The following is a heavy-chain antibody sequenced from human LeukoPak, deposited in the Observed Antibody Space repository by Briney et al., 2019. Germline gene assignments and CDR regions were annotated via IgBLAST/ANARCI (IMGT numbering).Heavy chain of an antibody. CDR3: LAPGY. J-gene: IGHJ4*02. V-gene: IGHV3-30-3*01. CDR2: ISYDGSNK. CDR1: GFTFSSYA. Sequence: PGGSLRLSCAASGFTFSSYAMHWVRKAPGKGLEWVAVISYDGSNKYYADSVKGRFTISRDNSKNTLYLQMNSLRAEDTAVYFCLAPGYWGQGTLVTVSS.